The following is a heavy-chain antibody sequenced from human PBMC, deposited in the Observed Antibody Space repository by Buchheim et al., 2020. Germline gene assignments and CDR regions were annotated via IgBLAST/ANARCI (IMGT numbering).Heavy chain of an antibody. Sequence: EVQLVESGGDLVQPGGSLRLSCAASGFTFSSYSMNWVRQAPGKGLEWVSYISSSSSTIYYADSMKGRFTISRDNAQNSLYLQMNSLRAEDTAVYYCARDQAYYGSSGYYYRYSFDVWGQGT. V-gene: IGHV3-48*01. CDR3: ARDQAYYGSSGYYYRYSFDV. CDR1: GFTFSSYS. J-gene: IGHJ3*01. D-gene: IGHD3-22*01. CDR2: ISSSSSTI.